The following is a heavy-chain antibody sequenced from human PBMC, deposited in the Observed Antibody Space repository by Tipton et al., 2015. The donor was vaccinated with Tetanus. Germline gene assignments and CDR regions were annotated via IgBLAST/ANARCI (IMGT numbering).Heavy chain of an antibody. J-gene: IGHJ4*02. D-gene: IGHD1-20*01. CDR1: GFTFSSYA. CDR2: ISYDGSNK. CDR3: ATGPTRITGTPFDY. V-gene: IGHV3-30-3*01. Sequence: SLRLSCAASGFTFSSYAMHWVRQAPGKGLEWVAVISYDGSNKYYADSVKGRFTISRDNSKNTLYLQMNSLRAEDTAVYYCATGPTRITGTPFDYWVQVPLVIVS.